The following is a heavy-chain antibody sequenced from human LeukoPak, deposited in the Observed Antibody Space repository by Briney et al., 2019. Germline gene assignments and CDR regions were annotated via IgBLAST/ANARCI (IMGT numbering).Heavy chain of an antibody. CDR1: GGSISSYY. CDR3: AAQAVAGTIDY. CDR2: IYYSGST. V-gene: IGHV4-59*01. J-gene: IGHJ4*02. Sequence: PSETLSLTCTVSGGSISSYYWSWIRQPPGKGLEWIGYIYYSGSTNYNPSLKSRVTISVDTSRNQFSLKLSSVTVADTAVYYCAAQAVAGTIDYWGQGTLVTVSS. D-gene: IGHD6-19*01.